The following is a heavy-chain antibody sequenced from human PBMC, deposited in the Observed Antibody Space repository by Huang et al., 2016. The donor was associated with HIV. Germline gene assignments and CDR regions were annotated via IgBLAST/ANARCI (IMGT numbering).Heavy chain of an antibody. Sequence: EVQLVESGGDLVQPGGSLRLSCAASGFIFNIYSMNWVRQAPGKGLEWVSYISSGSTTIYDADSVKGRFTISRDNAKNSLYLQMNSLRAEDTAVYYCARDGLRGRLMTRSLDYWGQGTLVTVSS. J-gene: IGHJ4*02. CDR1: GFIFNIYS. CDR3: ARDGLRGRLMTRSLDY. V-gene: IGHV3-48*01. CDR2: ISSGSTTI. D-gene: IGHD3-10*01.